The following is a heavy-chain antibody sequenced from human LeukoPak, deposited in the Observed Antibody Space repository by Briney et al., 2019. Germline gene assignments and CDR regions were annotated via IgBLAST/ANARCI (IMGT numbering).Heavy chain of an antibody. CDR2: MYHSGNT. Sequence: PSETLSLTCAVSGYSISSGYYWGWIRQPPGKGLEWSWSMYHSGNTYYNPSLKSRVTIAVDTSKNPCSLKLSSVTAADTAVYYCARHPHGGEAYCGGDCFNWFDPWGQGTLVTVSS. CDR3: ARHPHGGEAYCGGDCFNWFDP. CDR1: GYSISSGYY. V-gene: IGHV4-38-2*01. D-gene: IGHD2-21*01. J-gene: IGHJ5*02.